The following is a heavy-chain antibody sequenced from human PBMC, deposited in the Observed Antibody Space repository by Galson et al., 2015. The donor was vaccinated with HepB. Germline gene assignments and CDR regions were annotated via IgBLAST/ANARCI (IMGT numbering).Heavy chain of an antibody. D-gene: IGHD4-17*01. CDR1: GFTFSSYG. CDR2: IWYDGTKK. V-gene: IGHV3-33*08. Sequence: SLRLSCAASGFTFSSYGMHWVRQAPGKGLEWVAVIWYDGTKKYYVDSVKGRFTISRDNSKNTVYLQMNSLRADDTAVYYCVRDLKRGDYEDYWGQGTLVTVSS. CDR3: VRDLKRGDYEDY. J-gene: IGHJ4*02.